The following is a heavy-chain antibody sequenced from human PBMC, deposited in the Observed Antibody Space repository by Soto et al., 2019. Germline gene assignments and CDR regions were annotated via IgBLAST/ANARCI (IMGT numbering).Heavy chain of an antibody. CDR2: ISYDGSNK. V-gene: IGHV3-30*03. D-gene: IGHD4-17*01. CDR3: ASTLTTVTHYYFYGMDV. Sequence: GGSLRLSCAASGITFRNYGMHWVRQAPGKGLEWVAVISYDGSNKYYIDSVKGRFTISRDNSKNTLYLQMNSLRAEDTAVYYCASTLTTVTHYYFYGMDVWGQGTTVTVSS. CDR1: GITFRNYG. J-gene: IGHJ6*02.